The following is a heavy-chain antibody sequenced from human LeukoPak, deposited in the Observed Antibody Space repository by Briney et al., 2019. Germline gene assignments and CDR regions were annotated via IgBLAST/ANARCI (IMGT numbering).Heavy chain of an antibody. Sequence: PGGSLRLSCAASGFTFSDYAMAWVRQAPGQGLEWVLAISGGGASTYYADSVKGRFTISRDNSKNTLFLETSSLRAEDSALYYCAKASSAYRPYFFDSWGQGTLVTVSS. J-gene: IGHJ4*02. CDR3: AKASSAYRPYFFDS. CDR2: ISGGGAST. D-gene: IGHD3-16*01. CDR1: GFTFSDYA. V-gene: IGHV3-23*01.